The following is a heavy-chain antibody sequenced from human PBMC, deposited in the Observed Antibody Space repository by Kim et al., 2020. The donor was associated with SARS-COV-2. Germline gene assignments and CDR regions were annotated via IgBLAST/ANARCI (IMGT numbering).Heavy chain of an antibody. J-gene: IGHJ6*02. Sequence: GGSLRLSCAASGFTFSSYAMSWVRQAPGKGLEWVSAISGSGGSTYYADSVKGRFTISRDNSKNTLYLQMNSLRAEDTAVYYCAKREDIVVVPAAMVYYYYGMDVWGQGTTVTVSS. CDR1: GFTFSSYA. V-gene: IGHV3-23*01. D-gene: IGHD2-2*01. CDR3: AKREDIVVVPAAMVYYYYGMDV. CDR2: ISGSGGST.